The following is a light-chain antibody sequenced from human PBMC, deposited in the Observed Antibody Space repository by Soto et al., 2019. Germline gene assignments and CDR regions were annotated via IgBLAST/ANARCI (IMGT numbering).Light chain of an antibody. CDR1: SGDIGSYNR. J-gene: IGLJ2*01. CDR2: EVN. V-gene: IGLV2-8*01. Sequence: QSALTQPASVSGSPGQSITISCTGTSGDIGSYNRVSWYQQHPGKAPKLIIYEVNKRPSGVPDRFSGSRSDNTASLTVSGLQGEDEADYYCSSYAGSNNLVVFGGGTKLTVL. CDR3: SSYAGSNNLVV.